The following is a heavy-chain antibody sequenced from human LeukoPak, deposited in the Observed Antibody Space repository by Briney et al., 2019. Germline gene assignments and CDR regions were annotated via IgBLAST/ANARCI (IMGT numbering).Heavy chain of an antibody. D-gene: IGHD5/OR15-5a*01. CDR2: ISSSSSYI. J-gene: IGHJ4*02. CDR3: ANSEVSTKAFDY. CDR1: GFTFSSYS. V-gene: IGHV3-21*01. Sequence: PGGSLRLSCAPTGFTFSSYSMNWVPQAPGKGREWVSSISSSSSYIYYADSVKGRFTISRDNAKNSLYLQMNSLRAEDTAVYYCANSEVSTKAFDYWGQGTLVTVSS.